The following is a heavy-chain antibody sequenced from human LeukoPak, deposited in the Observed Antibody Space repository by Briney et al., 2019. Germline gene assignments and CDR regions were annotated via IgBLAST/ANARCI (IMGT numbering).Heavy chain of an antibody. CDR1: GFTVSSNY. V-gene: IGHV3-69-1*01. J-gene: IGHJ4*02. Sequence: GGSLRLSCAASGFTVSSNYMSWVRQTPGKGLEWVSYISSGRTEFYADSVKGRFSISRDNAKNSLYLQMNSLRAEDTAVYYCAREPSSGSVSSWYPLDYWGQGTLVTVSS. CDR3: AREPSSGSVSSWYPLDY. CDR2: ISSGRTE. D-gene: IGHD6-13*01.